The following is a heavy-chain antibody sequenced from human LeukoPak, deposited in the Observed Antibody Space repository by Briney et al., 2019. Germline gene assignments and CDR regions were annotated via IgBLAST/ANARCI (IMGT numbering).Heavy chain of an antibody. CDR3: AKDWAVVVPAVWVGLDY. Sequence: PGGSLRLSCAASGFTFSTYAMTWVRQALGKGLEWVAGISFSGGSTDYADSVKGRFAISRDNSKNRLYLQMNSLRVEDTAVYYCAKDWAVVVPAVWVGLDYWGQGTLVTVSS. V-gene: IGHV3-23*01. CDR1: GFTFSTYA. D-gene: IGHD2-2*01. CDR2: ISFSGGST. J-gene: IGHJ4*02.